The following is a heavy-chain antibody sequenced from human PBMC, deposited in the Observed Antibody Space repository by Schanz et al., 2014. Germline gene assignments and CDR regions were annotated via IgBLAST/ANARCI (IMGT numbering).Heavy chain of an antibody. D-gene: IGHD2-2*01. CDR3: AKEAPAATYLDS. CDR2: IGGSGSDT. Sequence: EVQLLESGGGLVQPGGSLRLSCEASGFTFSSFAMSWVRQAPGKGLEWVSYIGGSGSDTYYADSVRGRFTISRDNAKNSLYLQMNRLSAEDTAVYYCAKEAPAATYLDSWGLGTLVTVSS. J-gene: IGHJ4*02. CDR1: GFTFSSFA. V-gene: IGHV3-23*01.